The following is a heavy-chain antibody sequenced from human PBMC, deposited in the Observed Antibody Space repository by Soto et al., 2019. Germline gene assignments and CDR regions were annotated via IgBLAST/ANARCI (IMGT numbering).Heavy chain of an antibody. CDR2: LYYTGST. J-gene: IGHJ6*02. CDR1: GGSISYFY. D-gene: IGHD3-3*01. Sequence: SETLSLTCNVSGGSISYFYWSWIRQSPGKSLEWIGYLYYTGSTNYNPALKSRVTISLDTSKNQFSLKVRSVTAADTAVYYCARGGGYDFRSSQAPPIDVWGQGTTVTVSS. V-gene: IGHV4-59*01. CDR3: ARGGGYDFRSSQAPPIDV.